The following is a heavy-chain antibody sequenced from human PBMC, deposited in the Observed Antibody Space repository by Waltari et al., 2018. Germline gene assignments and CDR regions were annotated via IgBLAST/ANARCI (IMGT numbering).Heavy chain of an antibody. J-gene: IGHJ4*02. D-gene: IGHD7-27*01. V-gene: IGHV4-61*02. Sequence: QVQLQESGPGLVKPSQTLSLTCTVSGASITSTSFYWNWVRQPAGKGLEWIGRFYSSGYINYNPSLKSRVTISRDTSKKQFFLKLTSVTAADTAFYDCAREVTKVELGRRLPHFFDSWGQGTLVTVSS. CDR1: GASITSTSFY. CDR3: AREVTKVELGRRLPHFFDS. CDR2: FYSSGYI.